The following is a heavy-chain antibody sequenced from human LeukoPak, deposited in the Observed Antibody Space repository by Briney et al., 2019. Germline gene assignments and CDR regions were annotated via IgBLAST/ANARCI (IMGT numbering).Heavy chain of an antibody. V-gene: IGHV3-64D*06. Sequence: GGSLRLSCSASGFTFSSYAMHWVRQAPGKGLEYVSAISSNGGSTYYADSVKGRFTISRDNSKNTLYLQMSSLRAEDTAVYYCVIPPYDYVWGSYRPRDAFDIWGQGTMVTVSS. CDR3: VIPPYDYVWGSYRPRDAFDI. CDR2: ISSNGGST. D-gene: IGHD3-16*02. CDR1: GFTFSSYA. J-gene: IGHJ3*02.